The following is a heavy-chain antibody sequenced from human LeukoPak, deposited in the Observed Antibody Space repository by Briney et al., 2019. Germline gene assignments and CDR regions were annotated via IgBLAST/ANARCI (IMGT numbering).Heavy chain of an antibody. V-gene: IGHV4-4*07. CDR2: IYTSGST. CDR1: GGSISSYY. Sequence: SETLSLTCTVSGGSISSYYWSWIRQPAGKGPEWIGRIYTSGSTNYNPSLKSRVTMSVDTSKNQFSLKLSSVTAADTAVYYCAVRYCSGGSCRRGLDYWGQGTLVTVSS. J-gene: IGHJ4*02. D-gene: IGHD2-15*01. CDR3: AVRYCSGGSCRRGLDY.